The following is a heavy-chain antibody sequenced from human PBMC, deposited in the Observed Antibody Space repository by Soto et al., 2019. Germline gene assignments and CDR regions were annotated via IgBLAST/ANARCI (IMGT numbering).Heavy chain of an antibody. CDR3: ARESSDVVAGYFDY. D-gene: IGHD6-6*01. V-gene: IGHV3-33*01. CDR1: GFTFSSYG. J-gene: IGHJ4*02. CDR2: IWYDGSNK. Sequence: GGSLRLSCAASGFTFSSYGMHWVRQAPGKGLEWVAVIWYDGSNKYYADSVKGRFTISRDNSKNTLYLQMNSLRAEDTAVYYCARESSDVVAGYFDYWGQGTLVTVSS.